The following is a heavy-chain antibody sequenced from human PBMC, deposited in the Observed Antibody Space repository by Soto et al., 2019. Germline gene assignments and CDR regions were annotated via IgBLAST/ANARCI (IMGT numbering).Heavy chain of an antibody. D-gene: IGHD3-3*01. J-gene: IGHJ5*02. V-gene: IGHV4-34*01. CDR2: INHSGST. CDR1: GGSFSGYY. Sequence: SETLSLTCAVYGGSFSGYYWSWVRQPPGKGLEWIGEINHSGSTNYNPSLKSRVTISVDTSKNQFSLKLSSVTAADTAVYYCARGGSVLRFLEWLTTGWWFDPWGQGTLGTVSS. CDR3: ARGGSVLRFLEWLTTGWWFDP.